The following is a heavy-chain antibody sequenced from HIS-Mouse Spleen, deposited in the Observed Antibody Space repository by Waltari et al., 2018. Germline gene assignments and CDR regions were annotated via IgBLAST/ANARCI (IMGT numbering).Heavy chain of an antibody. CDR3: ARVWAVAGTYADY. CDR2: ISYDGSNK. J-gene: IGHJ4*02. Sequence: QVQLVESGGGVVQPGRSLRLSCAASGFTFSSYAMHWVRQAPGKGLEWVAVISYDGSNKYYADSVKGRFTISRDNSKNTLYLQMNSLRAEDTAVYYCARVWAVAGTYADYWGQGTLVTVSS. V-gene: IGHV3-30-3*01. CDR1: GFTFSSYA. D-gene: IGHD6-19*01.